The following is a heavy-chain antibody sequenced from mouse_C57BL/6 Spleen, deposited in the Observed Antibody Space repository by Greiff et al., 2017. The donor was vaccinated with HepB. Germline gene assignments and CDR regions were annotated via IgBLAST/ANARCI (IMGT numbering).Heavy chain of an antibody. J-gene: IGHJ4*01. CDR3: ARHGSSYYYAMDY. CDR1: GYAFSSYW. CDR2: IYPGDGDT. Sequence: QVQLQQSGAELVKPGASVKISCKASGYAFSSYWMNWVKQRPGKGLEWIGKIYPGDGDTNYNGKFKGKATLTADKSSSTAYMQLSSLTSEDSAVYFCARHGSSYYYAMDYWGQGTSVTVSS. V-gene: IGHV1-80*01. D-gene: IGHD1-1*01.